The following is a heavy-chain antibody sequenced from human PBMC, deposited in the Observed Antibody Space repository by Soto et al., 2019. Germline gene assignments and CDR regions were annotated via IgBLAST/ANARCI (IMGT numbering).Heavy chain of an antibody. J-gene: IGHJ6*02. Sequence: QVQLVQSGAEEKKPGASVKVSCKASGYTFTSYAMHWVRQAPGQRLEWMGWINAGNGNTKYSQKFQGRVTITRDTSASTAYMELSSLRSEDTAVYYCARDRMAAYYYGMDVWGQGTTVTVSS. CDR3: ARDRMAAYYYGMDV. CDR2: INAGNGNT. V-gene: IGHV1-3*05. CDR1: GYTFTSYA. D-gene: IGHD6-19*01.